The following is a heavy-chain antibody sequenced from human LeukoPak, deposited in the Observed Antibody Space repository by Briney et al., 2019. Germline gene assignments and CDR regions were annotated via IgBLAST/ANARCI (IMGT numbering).Heavy chain of an antibody. CDR2: IVVGSGNT. D-gene: IGHD3-10*01. V-gene: IGHV1-58*01. Sequence: TSVKVSCKASGFTFTSSAVQWVRQARGQRLEWIGWIVVGSGNTNYAQKFQERVTITRDMSISTAYMELSSLRSEDTAVYYCAAGGSGSYYGSHFDYWGQGTLVTVSS. J-gene: IGHJ4*02. CDR3: AAGGSGSYYGSHFDY. CDR1: GFTFTSSA.